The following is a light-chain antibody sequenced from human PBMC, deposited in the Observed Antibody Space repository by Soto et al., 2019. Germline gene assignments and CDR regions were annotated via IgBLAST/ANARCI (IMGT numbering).Light chain of an antibody. CDR2: AAS. V-gene: IGKV1-27*01. CDR1: QGISNY. Sequence: DIQMTQSPSSLSASVGDRVTITCRASQGISNYLAWYQHKPGKVPKLLIYAASTLQSGVPSRFSGSGSGTDFTLTISSLQPEDVATYYCQKYYSALWTFGQGTRVEFK. CDR3: QKYYSALWT. J-gene: IGKJ1*01.